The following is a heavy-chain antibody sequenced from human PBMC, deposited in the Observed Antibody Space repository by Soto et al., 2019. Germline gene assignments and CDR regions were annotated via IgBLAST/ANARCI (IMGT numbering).Heavy chain of an antibody. J-gene: IGHJ4*02. CDR3: ARGRMVRAAYDY. D-gene: IGHD2-8*01. Sequence: XETLSLTCAVYGWSFTAYYWTWIRQPPGKGLEWIGEINQSGSTNYNSSLKSRVTISVDTSKNQFSLHLSSVTAADTAVYYCARGRMVRAAYDYWGQGTLVTVS. CDR2: INQSGST. V-gene: IGHV4-34*01. CDR1: GWSFTAYY.